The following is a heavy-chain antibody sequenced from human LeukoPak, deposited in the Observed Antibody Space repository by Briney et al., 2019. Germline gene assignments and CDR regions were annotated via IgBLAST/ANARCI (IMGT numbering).Heavy chain of an antibody. J-gene: IGHJ6*02. CDR1: GYSLTSYW. V-gene: IGHV5-51*01. Sequence: GESLKISCKGSGYSLTSYWIGWVRQMPGKGLEWMGIIYPGDSDTRYSPSFQGQVTISADKSISTACLQWSSLKASDTAMYYCARNAAGHYYGSGSYYHYGMDVWGQGTTVTVSS. CDR3: ARNAAGHYYGSGSYYHYGMDV. CDR2: IYPGDSDT. D-gene: IGHD3-10*01.